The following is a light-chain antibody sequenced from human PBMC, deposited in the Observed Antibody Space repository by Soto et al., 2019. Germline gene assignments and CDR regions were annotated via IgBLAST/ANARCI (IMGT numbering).Light chain of an antibody. CDR3: QQYYGSPYA. J-gene: IGKJ2*01. CDR1: PSVYYRSYKQNY. V-gene: IGKV4-1*01. Sequence: DIGMTQSPDSLSVSLGERATNNCKSRPSVYYRSYKQNYLGWYQQTPGQPPKLLISRASTRETGVPDRFSGSGAGTDFPLSLSSLQAEDVAVYDCQQYYGSPYAFGQGTKRVI. CDR2: RAS.